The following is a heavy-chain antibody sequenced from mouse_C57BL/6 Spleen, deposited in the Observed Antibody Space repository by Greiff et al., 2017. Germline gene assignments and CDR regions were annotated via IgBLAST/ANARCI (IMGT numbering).Heavy chain of an antibody. V-gene: IGHV3-6*01. J-gene: IGHJ2*01. Sequence: EVQLQESGPGLVKPSQSLSLTCSVTGYSITSGYYWNWIRQFPGNKLEWMGFISYDGSNNYNPSLKNPISITRDTSKNQFFLKLNSVTTEDTATYYCARDRLGFDYWGQGTTLTVSS. CDR2: ISYDGSN. CDR1: GYSITSGYY. D-gene: IGHD4-1*01. CDR3: ARDRLGFDY.